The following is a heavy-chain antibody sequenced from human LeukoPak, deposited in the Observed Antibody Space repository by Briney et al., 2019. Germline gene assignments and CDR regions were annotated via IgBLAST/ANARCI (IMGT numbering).Heavy chain of an antibody. Sequence: GGSLRLSCAASRFTFSSYSMNWVRQAPGKGLEWVSSISSSSSYIYYADSVKGRFTISRDNAKNSLYLQMNSLRADDTAVYYCARDLHPRLTGYFDYWGQETVVTVSS. CDR2: ISSSSSYI. CDR1: RFTFSSYS. J-gene: IGHJ4*02. D-gene: IGHD3-16*01. V-gene: IGHV3-21*04. CDR3: ARDLHPRLTGYFDY.